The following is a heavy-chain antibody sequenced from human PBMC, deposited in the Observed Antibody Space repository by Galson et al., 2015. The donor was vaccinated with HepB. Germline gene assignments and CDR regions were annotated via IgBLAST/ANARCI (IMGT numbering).Heavy chain of an antibody. Sequence: SLRLSCAASGFTFNNYWMHWVRQVPGKGLVWVSSINNNGLSTSYADSVKGRFTIFRDNAKNTLYLEMNNLRVEDAAVYYCARGQSISRYFDWLSDDYWGQGTLVTVSS. J-gene: IGHJ4*02. CDR3: ARGQSISRYFDWLSDDY. V-gene: IGHV3-74*01. CDR2: INNNGLST. D-gene: IGHD3-9*01. CDR1: GFTFNNYW.